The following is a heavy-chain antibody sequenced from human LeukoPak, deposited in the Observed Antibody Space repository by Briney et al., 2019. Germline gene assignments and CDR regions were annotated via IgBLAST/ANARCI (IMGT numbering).Heavy chain of an antibody. Sequence: SETLSLTCTVSGGSISSGSYHWTWIRQPAGRGLEWIGRISTSGSTSYNPSLKSRVTVSVDTSKNQFSLNLNSVTAADTAVYYCGRGGVPGANWLDRWVEGTLVTDCS. D-gene: IGHD2-2*01. CDR2: ISTSGST. V-gene: IGHV4-61*02. J-gene: IGHJ5*02. CDR1: GGSISSGSYH. CDR3: GRGGVPGANWLDR.